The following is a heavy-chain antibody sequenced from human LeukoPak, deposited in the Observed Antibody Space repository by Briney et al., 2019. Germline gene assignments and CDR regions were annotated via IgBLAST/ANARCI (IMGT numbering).Heavy chain of an antibody. Sequence: PGGSLRLSCAASGFTFSSYSMNWVRQAPGKGLEWVSYISSSSTTIYHADSVKGRFTISRDNAKNSLYLQMNSLRAEDTAVYFCARDYYDSSGYYFSSYWGQGTLVTVSS. J-gene: IGHJ4*02. V-gene: IGHV3-48*01. CDR2: ISSSSTTI. CDR1: GFTFSSYS. CDR3: ARDYYDSSGYYFSSY. D-gene: IGHD3-22*01.